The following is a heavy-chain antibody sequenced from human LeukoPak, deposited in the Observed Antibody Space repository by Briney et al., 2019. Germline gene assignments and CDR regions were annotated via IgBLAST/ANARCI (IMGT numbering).Heavy chain of an antibody. J-gene: IGHJ4*02. D-gene: IGHD4-17*01. CDR3: ARDLRGNTVTLFDY. V-gene: IGHV1-18*01. CDR1: GYTFTTYG. CDR2: ISAYNGNT. Sequence: ASVKVSCKASGYTFTTYGITWVRQAPGQGLEWMGWISAYNGNTNYAQKLQGRVTMTTDTSTSTAYMELRSLRSDDTAVYYCARDLRGNTVTLFDYWGQGTLVTVSS.